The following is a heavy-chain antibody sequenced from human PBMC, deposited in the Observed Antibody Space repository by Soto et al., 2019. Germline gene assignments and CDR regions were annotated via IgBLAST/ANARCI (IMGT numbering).Heavy chain of an antibody. Sequence: GGSLRLSCAASGFTFSSYSMNWVRQAPGKGLEWVSSISSSSSYIYYADSVKGRFTISRDNAKNSLYLQMNSLRAEDTAVYYCARVEVVVVPAAELFDYWGQGTLVTVSS. CDR2: ISSSSSYI. V-gene: IGHV3-21*01. D-gene: IGHD2-2*01. CDR3: ARVEVVVVPAAELFDY. J-gene: IGHJ4*02. CDR1: GFTFSSYS.